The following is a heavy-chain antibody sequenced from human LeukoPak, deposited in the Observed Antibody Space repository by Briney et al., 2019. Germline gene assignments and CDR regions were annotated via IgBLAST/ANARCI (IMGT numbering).Heavy chain of an antibody. Sequence: PGGSLRLSCAASGFTFSSYLMGWVRQAPGKGLEWVANIKQDGSEKYYVDSVKGRFTISRDNAKNSLYLQMNSLRAEDTAVYYCARGTDIVVVVAATTSYYFDYWGQGTLVTVSS. CDR3: ARGTDIVVVVAATTSYYFDY. D-gene: IGHD2-15*01. V-gene: IGHV3-7*01. J-gene: IGHJ4*02. CDR1: GFTFSSYL. CDR2: IKQDGSEK.